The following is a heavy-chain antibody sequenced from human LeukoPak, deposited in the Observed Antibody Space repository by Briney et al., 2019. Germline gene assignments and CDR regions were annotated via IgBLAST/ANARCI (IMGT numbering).Heavy chain of an antibody. D-gene: IGHD3-16*01. J-gene: IGHJ6*02. CDR1: GFTFSSYW. CDR3: ARGGGLDV. CDR2: INHNGNVN. Sequence: PGGSLRLSCAASGFTFSSYWMNWARQAPGKELEWVASINHNGNVNYYVDSVKGRFTISRDSAKNSLYLQMSNLRAEDTAVYFCARGGGLDVWGQGATVTVSS. V-gene: IGHV3-7*03.